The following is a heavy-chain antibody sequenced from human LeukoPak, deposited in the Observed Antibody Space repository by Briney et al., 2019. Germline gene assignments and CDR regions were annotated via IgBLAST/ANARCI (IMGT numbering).Heavy chain of an antibody. CDR1: GFTFSTFA. CDR2: ISYDERGK. Sequence: GGSLRLSCAASGFTFSTFALHWVRQAPGKGLEWVAAISYDERGKYYADSMKGRFTISRDNSKNTLYLQMNSLTTEDTAVYYCARDGMAVFDHWGQGALVTVTS. CDR3: ARDGMAVFDH. D-gene: IGHD5-24*01. V-gene: IGHV3-30*04. J-gene: IGHJ4*02.